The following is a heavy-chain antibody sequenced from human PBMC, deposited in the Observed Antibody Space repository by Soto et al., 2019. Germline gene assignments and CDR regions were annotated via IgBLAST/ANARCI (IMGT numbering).Heavy chain of an antibody. Sequence: QVQLQESGPGLVKPSETLSLTCTVSGGSISSYYWSWIRQPPGKGLEWIGYIYYSGSTNYNPSLKSRVPISVDTSKNQFSLKLSSVTAADTAVYYCARQVCSSTSCYELDYWGQGTLVTVSS. V-gene: IGHV4-59*08. CDR3: ARQVCSSTSCYELDY. D-gene: IGHD2-2*01. J-gene: IGHJ4*02. CDR1: GGSISSYY. CDR2: IYYSGST.